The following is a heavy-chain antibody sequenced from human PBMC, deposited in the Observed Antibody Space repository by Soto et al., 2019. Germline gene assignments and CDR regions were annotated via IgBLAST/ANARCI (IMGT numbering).Heavy chain of an antibody. D-gene: IGHD4-17*01. CDR1: GFTFSGSA. V-gene: IGHV3-73*01. J-gene: IGHJ3*02. CDR3: IRRGDSLPDAFDI. CDR2: VGGKRDSYAA. Sequence: EVQLVDSGGGLVQPGGSLKLSCAAYGFTFSGSAMHWVRQASGKGLEWVGRVGGKRDSYAATYAASLKGRFTISRDDSKNTAYLQMNSLETEDTAVYYCIRRGDSLPDAFDIWGQGTVVTVSS.